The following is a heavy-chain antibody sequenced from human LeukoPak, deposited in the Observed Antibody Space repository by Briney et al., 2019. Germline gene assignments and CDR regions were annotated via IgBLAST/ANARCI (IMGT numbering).Heavy chain of an antibody. CDR3: ARRGPYQLPPYYYYGMDV. CDR1: GGSFSGYY. V-gene: IGHV4-34*01. Sequence: SETLSLTCAVYGGSFSGYYWSWIRQPPGKGLEWIGEINHSGSTNYNPSLKSRVTISVDTSKNQFSLKLSSVTAADTAVYYCARRGPYQLPPYYYYGMDVWGQETTVTVSS. J-gene: IGHJ6*02. CDR2: INHSGST. D-gene: IGHD2-2*01.